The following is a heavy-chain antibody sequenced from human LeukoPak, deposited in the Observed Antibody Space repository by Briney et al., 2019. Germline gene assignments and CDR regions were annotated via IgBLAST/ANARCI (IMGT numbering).Heavy chain of an antibody. D-gene: IGHD6-19*01. CDR1: GYTFTGYY. CDR2: INPNSGGT. Sequence: ASVKVSCKASGYTFTGYYMHWVRQAPGQGLEWIGWINPNSGGTNYAQKFQGRVTMTRDTSISTAYMELSRLRSDDTAVYYCARVRGEQWLVLVYWGQGTLVTVSS. J-gene: IGHJ4*02. V-gene: IGHV1-2*02. CDR3: ARVRGEQWLVLVY.